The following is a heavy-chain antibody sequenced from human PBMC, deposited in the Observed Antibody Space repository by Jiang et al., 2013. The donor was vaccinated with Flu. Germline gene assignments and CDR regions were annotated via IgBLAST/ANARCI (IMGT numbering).Heavy chain of an antibody. V-gene: IGHV4-34*01. Sequence: ETLSLTCAVYGGSFSGYYWSWIRQPPGKGLEWIGEINHSGSTNYNPSLKSRVTISVDTSKNQFSLKLSSVTAADTAVYYCARGRRLLWFGGKYYFDYWGQGTLVTVSS. D-gene: IGHD3-10*01. CDR3: ARGRRLLWFGGKYYFDY. CDR2: INHSGST. CDR1: GGSFSGYY. J-gene: IGHJ4*02.